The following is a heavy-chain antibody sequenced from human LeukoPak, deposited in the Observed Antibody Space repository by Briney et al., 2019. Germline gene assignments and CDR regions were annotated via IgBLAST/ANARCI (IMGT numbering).Heavy chain of an antibody. CDR2: IYSSGST. V-gene: IGHV4-4*07. CDR1: GGSISNYY. J-gene: IGHJ3*02. D-gene: IGHD6-13*01. CDR3: ARRHGAAAGDAFDI. Sequence: SETLSLTCTVSGGSISNYYWSWIGKPARTGLEWIGRIYSSGSTNYNPSLKSRVTMSVDTSKNQFSLKLSSVTAADTAMYYCARRHGAAAGDAFDIWGQGTMVTVSS.